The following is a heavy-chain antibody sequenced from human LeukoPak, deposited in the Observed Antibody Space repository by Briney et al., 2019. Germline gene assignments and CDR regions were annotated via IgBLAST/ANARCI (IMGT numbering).Heavy chain of an antibody. CDR3: ARVGSDDSSGYYRYYYYYMDV. CDR1: GGSISSYY. J-gene: IGHJ6*03. D-gene: IGHD3-22*01. Sequence: PSETLSLTCTVSGGSISSYYWSWIRQPAGKGLEWIGRIYTSGSTNYNPSLKSRVTMSVDTSKNQFSLKLSSVTAADTAVYYCARVGSDDSSGYYRYYYYYMDVWGKGTTVTISS. CDR2: IYTSGST. V-gene: IGHV4-4*07.